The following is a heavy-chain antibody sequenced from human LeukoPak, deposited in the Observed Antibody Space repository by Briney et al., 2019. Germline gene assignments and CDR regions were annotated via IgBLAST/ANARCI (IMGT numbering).Heavy chain of an antibody. V-gene: IGHV3-43*02. Sequence: GGPLRLSCAASGFTFDDYAMHWVRQAPGKGLEWVSLISGEGGSTYYADSVKGRCTISRYNSKIYLYLNMNSLRTEDTALYYCAKAKGAGYSSSWGGMGDYWGQGTLVTVSS. CDR3: AKAKGAGYSSSWGGMGDY. CDR1: GFTFDDYA. CDR2: ISGEGGST. D-gene: IGHD6-13*01. J-gene: IGHJ4*02.